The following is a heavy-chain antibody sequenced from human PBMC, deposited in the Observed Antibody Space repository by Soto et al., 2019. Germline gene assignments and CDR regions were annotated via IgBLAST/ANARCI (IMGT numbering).Heavy chain of an antibody. CDR3: AKEPDAYCGGDCDSRYFDY. J-gene: IGHJ4*02. CDR1: GFTFSSYG. V-gene: IGHV3-30*18. D-gene: IGHD2-21*02. CDR2: ISYDGSNK. Sequence: QVQLVESGGGVVQPGRSLRLSCAASGFTFSSYGMHWVRQAPGKGLEWVAVISYDGSNKYYAYSVKGRFTISRDNSKNTLNLQMNSLRSEDTAVYYCAKEPDAYCGGDCDSRYFDYWGQGTLVTVSS.